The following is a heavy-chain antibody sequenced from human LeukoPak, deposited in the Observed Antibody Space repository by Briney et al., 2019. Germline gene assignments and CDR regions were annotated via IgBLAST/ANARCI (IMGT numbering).Heavy chain of an antibody. V-gene: IGHV3-23*01. CDR2: ISGSGGST. CDR1: GFTFSDHY. D-gene: IGHD6-13*01. CDR3: AKGYSSSWHFDY. Sequence: GGSLRLSCAASGFTFSDHYMSWIRQAPGKGLEWVSAISGSGGSTYYADSVKGRFTISRDNSKNTLYLQMNSLRAEDTAVYYCAKGYSSSWHFDYWGQGTLVTVSS. J-gene: IGHJ4*02.